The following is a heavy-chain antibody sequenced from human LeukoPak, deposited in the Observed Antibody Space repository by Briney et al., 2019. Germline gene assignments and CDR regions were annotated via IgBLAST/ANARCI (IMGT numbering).Heavy chain of an antibody. CDR3: AGGKVGYIYFDY. CDR1: GFTFSTYS. Sequence: GGSLRLSCAASGFTFSTYSMNWVRQAPGKGLEWVSSISSSSGYIHYADSVKGRFTISRDNAKNSLYLQMNSLRDTDTAVYYCAGGKVGYIYFDYWGQGTLVIVSS. J-gene: IGHJ4*02. V-gene: IGHV3-21*01. CDR2: ISSSSGYI. D-gene: IGHD5-18*01.